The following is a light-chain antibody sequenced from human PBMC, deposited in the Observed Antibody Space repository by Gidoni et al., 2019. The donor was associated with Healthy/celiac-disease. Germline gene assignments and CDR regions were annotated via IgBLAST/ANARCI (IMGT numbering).Light chain of an antibody. V-gene: IGKV4-1*01. CDR3: QQYYSTPLE. J-gene: IGKJ1*01. CDR1: QSVLYSSNNKNY. Sequence: DIVTTQSPDSLAVSLGERATINCKSSQSVLYSSNNKNYLAWYQQKPGQPPKLLIYWASTRESGVPDRFSGSGSGTDFTLTISSLQAEDVAVYYCQQYYSTPLEFGQGTKVEIK. CDR2: WAS.